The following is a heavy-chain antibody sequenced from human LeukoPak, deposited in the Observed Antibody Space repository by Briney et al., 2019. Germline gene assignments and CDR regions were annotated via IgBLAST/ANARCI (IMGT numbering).Heavy chain of an antibody. CDR1: GGSLSGHH. J-gene: IGHJ4*02. V-gene: IGHV4-34*01. Sequence: SETLSLTCAVYGGSLSGHHWSWIRQPPGKGLEWIGEINHSGRTNYNPSLKSRVTISVDTSKNQFSLRLSSVTAADTAVYYCARDVGVGFGNAAAGTFDYWGQGTLVTVSS. CDR2: INHSGRT. CDR3: ARDVGVGFGNAAAGTFDY. D-gene: IGHD6-13*01.